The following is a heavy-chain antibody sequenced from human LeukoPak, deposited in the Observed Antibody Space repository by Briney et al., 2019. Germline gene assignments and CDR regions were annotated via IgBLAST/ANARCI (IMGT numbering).Heavy chain of an antibody. CDR1: GFTFSSYW. J-gene: IGHJ4*02. D-gene: IGHD2-15*01. CDR3: AKDTTIVVVVAASMDS. CDR2: ISYDGSDK. V-gene: IGHV3-30*18. Sequence: GGSLRLSCAASGFTFSSYWMSWVRQAPGKGLEWVAVISYDGSDKYYADSVKGRFTISRDNSKNTLYLQMNSLRAEDTAVYYCAKDTTIVVVVAASMDSWGQGTLVTVSS.